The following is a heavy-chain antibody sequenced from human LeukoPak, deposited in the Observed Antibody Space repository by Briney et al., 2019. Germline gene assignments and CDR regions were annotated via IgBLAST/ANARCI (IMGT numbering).Heavy chain of an antibody. Sequence: GGSLRLSCAASGFTFSSYEMNWVRQAPGKGLEWISYISSSSTTIHYADSVRGRFTISRDNAENSMYLQMNSLRAEDTAVYYCATSGLSRFGFWGQGTLVTVSS. CDR3: ATSGLSRFGF. CDR2: ISSSSTTI. D-gene: IGHD2/OR15-2a*01. CDR1: GFTFSSYE. J-gene: IGHJ4*02. V-gene: IGHV3-48*03.